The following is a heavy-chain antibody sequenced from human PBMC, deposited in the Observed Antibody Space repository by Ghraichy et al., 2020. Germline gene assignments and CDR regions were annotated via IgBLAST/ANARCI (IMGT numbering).Heavy chain of an antibody. V-gene: IGHV3-23*01. CDR1: GFTFSSYA. J-gene: IGHJ4*02. CDR2: ISGSGGST. Sequence: GGSLRLSCAASGFTFSSYAMSWVRQAPGKGLEWVSAISGSGGSTYYADSVKGRFTISRDNSKNTLYLQMNRLRAEDTAVYYCAKETYSYDSSGYYYVYWGQGTLVTVSS. D-gene: IGHD3-22*01. CDR3: AKETYSYDSSGYYYVY.